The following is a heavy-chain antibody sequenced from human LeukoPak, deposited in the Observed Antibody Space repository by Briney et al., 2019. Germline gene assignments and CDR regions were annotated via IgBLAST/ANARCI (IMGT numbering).Heavy chain of an antibody. CDR1: GFTFSTYW. CDR3: ARGMSASFDY. CDR2: IKQDGSGK. V-gene: IGHV3-7*01. Sequence: GGSLRLSCAASGFTFSTYWMTWVRQAPGKGLEWVANIKQDGSGKYFVDSVKGRFTISRDNAKNSVDLQMDSLRVEDSAVYYCARGMSASFDYWGQGTLVTVSS. J-gene: IGHJ4*02.